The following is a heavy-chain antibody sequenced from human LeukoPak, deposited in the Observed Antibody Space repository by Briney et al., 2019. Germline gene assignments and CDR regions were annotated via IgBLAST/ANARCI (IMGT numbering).Heavy chain of an antibody. Sequence: PGGSLRLSCAASGFTFSSYGMHWVRQAPGKGLEWVAVISYDGSNKYYADSVKGRFTISRDNSKNTLYLQMNSLRAEDTAVYYCAKDEDYGSGSYSGIFDYWGQGTLITVSS. CDR2: ISYDGSNK. V-gene: IGHV3-30*18. D-gene: IGHD3-10*01. CDR3: AKDEDYGSGSYSGIFDY. J-gene: IGHJ4*02. CDR1: GFTFSSYG.